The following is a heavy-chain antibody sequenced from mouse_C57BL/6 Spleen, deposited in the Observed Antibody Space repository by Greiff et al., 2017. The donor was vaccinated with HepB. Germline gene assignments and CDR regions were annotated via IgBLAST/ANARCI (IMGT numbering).Heavy chain of an antibody. CDR3: ARGYCGSSWRVDY. CDR2: IDPSDSYT. Sequence: QVQLQQPGAELVMPGASVKLSCKASGYTFTSYWMHWVKQRPGQGLEWIGEIDPSDSYTNYNQKFKGKSTLTVDKSSSTAYMQLSSLTSEDSAVYYCARGYCGSSWRVDYWGQGTTLTVSS. V-gene: IGHV1-69*01. J-gene: IGHJ2*01. CDR1: GYTFTSYW. D-gene: IGHD1-1*01.